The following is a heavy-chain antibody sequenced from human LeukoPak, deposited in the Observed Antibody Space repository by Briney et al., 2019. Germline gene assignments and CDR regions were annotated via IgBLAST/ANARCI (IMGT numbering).Heavy chain of an antibody. D-gene: IGHD5-24*01. CDR2: INHSGST. CDR1: GGSFSGYY. J-gene: IGHJ4*02. V-gene: IGHV4-34*01. Sequence: PSETLSLTCAVYGGSFSGYYWSWIRQPPGKGLEWIGEINHSGSTNYNPSLKSRVTISVDTSKNQFSLKLSSVTAADTAVYYCARGKRWLQPTYSDYWGQGTLVTVSS. CDR3: ARGKRWLQPTYSDY.